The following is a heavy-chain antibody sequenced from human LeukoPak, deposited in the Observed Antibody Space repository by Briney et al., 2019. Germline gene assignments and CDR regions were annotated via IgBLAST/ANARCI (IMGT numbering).Heavy chain of an antibody. CDR1: GGSISSYY. CDR2: IYYSGST. J-gene: IGHJ4*02. D-gene: IGHD6-13*01. V-gene: IGHV4-59*01. CDR3: ARSIAAAGNRYFDY. Sequence: PSETLSLTCTVSGGSISSYYWSWIRQPPGKGLEWIGYIYYSGSTNYNPSLKSRVTISVDTSKNQFSLKLSSVTAADTAVYYCARSIAAAGNRYFDYWGQGTLVTVSS.